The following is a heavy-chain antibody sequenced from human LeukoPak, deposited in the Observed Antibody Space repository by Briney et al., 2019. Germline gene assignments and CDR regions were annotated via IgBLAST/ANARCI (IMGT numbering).Heavy chain of an antibody. J-gene: IGHJ3*02. Sequence: GGSLRLSCAASGFTVISNYMSWVRQAPGKGLEWVSVISGSGGSTYYADSVKGRFTISRDNSKNTLYLQMNSLRAEDTAVYYCAKGKIKMTTVLDASDIWGQGTMVTVSS. CDR1: GFTVISNY. CDR3: AKGKIKMTTVLDASDI. CDR2: ISGSGGST. V-gene: IGHV3-23*01. D-gene: IGHD4-17*01.